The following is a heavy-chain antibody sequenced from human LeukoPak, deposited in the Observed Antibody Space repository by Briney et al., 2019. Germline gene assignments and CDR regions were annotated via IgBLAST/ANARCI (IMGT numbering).Heavy chain of an antibody. CDR3: AKGTWQQLVYVYFQH. D-gene: IGHD6-13*01. Sequence: PGGSLRLPCAASGFTFSSYAMSWVRQAPGKGLEWVSAISGSGGSTYYADSVKGRFTISRDNSKNTLYLQMNSLRAEDTAVYYCAKGTWQQLVYVYFQHWGQGTLVTVSS. V-gene: IGHV3-23*01. CDR2: ISGSGGST. CDR1: GFTFSSYA. J-gene: IGHJ1*01.